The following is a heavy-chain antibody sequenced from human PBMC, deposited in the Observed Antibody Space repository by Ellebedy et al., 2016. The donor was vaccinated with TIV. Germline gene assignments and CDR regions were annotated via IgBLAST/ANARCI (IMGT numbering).Heavy chain of an antibody. CDR1: GASLSASY. J-gene: IGHJ4*02. Sequence: MPSETLSLTCAVSGASLSASYWSWIRQAPGKGLEWIGEISHIGSTTYSPSLRSRATMSVDSSKKQISLEVISVTAADTAVYYCVWGSYYDYWGQGTLVTVSS. CDR3: VWGSYYDY. V-gene: IGHV4-34*01. D-gene: IGHD3-16*01. CDR2: ISHIGST.